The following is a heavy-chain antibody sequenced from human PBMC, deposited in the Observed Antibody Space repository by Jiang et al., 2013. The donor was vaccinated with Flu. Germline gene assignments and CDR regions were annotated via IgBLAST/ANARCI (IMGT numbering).Heavy chain of an antibody. CDR3: ARSWGDAFDI. V-gene: IGHV3-13*01. Sequence: VQLLESGGGLVQPGGSLRLSCAASGFTLSSNDMNWVRQVTGKGLEWVSGIGTAGDSYYPGSVKGRFTISRENAKNSLYLQMNSLRGGDTAVYYCARSWGDAFDIWGQGTKVTVSS. CDR1: GFTLSSND. CDR2: IGTAGDS. J-gene: IGHJ3*02. D-gene: IGHD7-27*01.